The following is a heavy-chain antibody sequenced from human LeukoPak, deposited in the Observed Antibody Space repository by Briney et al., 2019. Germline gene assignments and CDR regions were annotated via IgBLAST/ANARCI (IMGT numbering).Heavy chain of an antibody. CDR1: GGTFSSYA. Sequence: GASVKVSCKASGGTFSSYAISWVRQAPGQGLEWMGGIIPIFGTANYAQKFQGRVTITADKSTSTAYMELSSLRSEDTAVYYCARDPRPRYYDSSGYLNPPSWGQGTLVTVSS. CDR2: IIPIFGTA. V-gene: IGHV1-69*06. CDR3: ARDPRPRYYDSSGYLNPPS. D-gene: IGHD3-22*01. J-gene: IGHJ4*02.